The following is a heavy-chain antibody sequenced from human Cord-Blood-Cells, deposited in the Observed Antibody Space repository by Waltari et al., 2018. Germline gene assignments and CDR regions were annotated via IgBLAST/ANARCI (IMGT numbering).Heavy chain of an antibody. V-gene: IGHV3-23*01. CDR2: ISGSGGST. CDR3: AKYCGGDCYAFDI. CDR1: GFTFSSYA. Sequence: EVQLLESGGGLVQPGGSLRLSCAASGFTFSSYAMGWVRQAPGKGLEWVSAISGSGGSTYYADSVKGRFTISRDNSKNTLYLQMNSLRAEDTAVYYCAKYCGGDCYAFDIWGQGTMVTVSS. D-gene: IGHD2-21*01. J-gene: IGHJ3*02.